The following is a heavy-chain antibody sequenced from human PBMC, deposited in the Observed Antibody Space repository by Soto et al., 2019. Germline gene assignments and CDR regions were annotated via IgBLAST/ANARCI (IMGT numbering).Heavy chain of an antibody. CDR1: GFTFSSYA. CDR2: ISGSGGSR. CDR3: AKADSSGWFHPTAADAFDI. D-gene: IGHD6-19*01. V-gene: IGHV3-23*01. Sequence: PGGSLRLSCAASGFTFSSYAMSWVRQAPGKGLEWVSAISGSGGSRYYADSVKGRFTISRDNSKNTLFLQMNSLRAEDTAVYYCAKADSSGWFHPTAADAFDIWGQGTMVTVSS. J-gene: IGHJ3*02.